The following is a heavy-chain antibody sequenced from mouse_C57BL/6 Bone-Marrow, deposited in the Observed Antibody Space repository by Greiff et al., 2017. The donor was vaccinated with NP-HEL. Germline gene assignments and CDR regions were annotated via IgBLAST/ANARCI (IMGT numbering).Heavy chain of an antibody. J-gene: IGHJ2*01. CDR2: ISDGGSYT. V-gene: IGHV5-4*03. CDR1: GFTFSSYA. Sequence: EVKVVESGGGLVKPGGSLKLSCAASGFTFSSYAMSWVRQTPEKRLEWVATISDGGSYTYYPDNVKGRFTISRDNAKNNLYLQMSHLKSEDTAMYYCARVEYWGQGTTLTVSS. CDR3: ARVEY.